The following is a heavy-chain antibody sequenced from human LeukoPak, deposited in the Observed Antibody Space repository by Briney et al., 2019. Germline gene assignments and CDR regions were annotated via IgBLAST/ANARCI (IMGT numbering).Heavy chain of an antibody. D-gene: IGHD1-1*01. CDR3: ARPGSSYNWNDGFDY. CDR2: IYPGDSDT. V-gene: IGHV5-51*01. Sequence: PGESLQISCKGSGYSFTSYWIGWVRQMPGKGLEWMGIIYPGDSDTRYSPSFQGQVTISADKSISTAYLQWSSLKASDTAMYYCARPGSSYNWNDGFDYWGQGTLVTVSS. CDR1: GYSFTSYW. J-gene: IGHJ4*02.